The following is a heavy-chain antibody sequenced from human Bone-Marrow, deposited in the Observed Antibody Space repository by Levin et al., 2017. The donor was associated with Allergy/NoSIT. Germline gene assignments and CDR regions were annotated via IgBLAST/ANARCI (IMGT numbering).Heavy chain of an antibody. CDR3: ARDHRGDYGDYGALFPTDY. CDR1: GYTFTSYG. CDR2: ISAYNGNT. V-gene: IGHV1-18*01. J-gene: IGHJ4*02. D-gene: IGHD4-17*01. Sequence: ASVKVSCKASGYTFTSYGISWVRQAPGQGLEWMGWISAYNGNTNYAQKLQGRVTMTTDTSTSTAYMELRSLRSDDTAVYYCARDHRGDYGDYGALFPTDYWGQGTLVTVSS.